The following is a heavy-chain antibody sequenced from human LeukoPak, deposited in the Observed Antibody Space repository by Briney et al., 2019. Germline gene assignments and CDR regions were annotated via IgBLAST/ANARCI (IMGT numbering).Heavy chain of an antibody. D-gene: IGHD3-10*01. CDR3: TRARYYGSASYYSDAFDV. J-gene: IGHJ3*01. Sequence: GGSLRRSCTVSGFTFGDYAFSWVRQAPGKGLQWVTFIRSKRHGGTPAYDASVKGRFTESRDDSKSIASLQIDSLKTEDTAVYYCTRARYYGSASYYSDAFDVWGQGTLVTVSS. CDR2: IRSKRHGGTP. CDR1: GFTFGDYA. V-gene: IGHV3-49*04.